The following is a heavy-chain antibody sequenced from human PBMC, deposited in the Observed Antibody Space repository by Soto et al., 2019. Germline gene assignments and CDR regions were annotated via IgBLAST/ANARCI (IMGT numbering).Heavy chain of an antibody. CDR3: TVVVIKRPY. V-gene: IGHV4-34*01. Sequence: PSETLSLTCAVYGGSFSGYYWSWIRQPPGKGLEWIGETNHSGSTNYNPSLKSRVTISVDTSKNQFSLKLSSVTAADTAVYYCTVVVIKRPYWGQGTLVTVSS. CDR1: GGSFSGYY. CDR2: TNHSGST. D-gene: IGHD3-22*01. J-gene: IGHJ4*02.